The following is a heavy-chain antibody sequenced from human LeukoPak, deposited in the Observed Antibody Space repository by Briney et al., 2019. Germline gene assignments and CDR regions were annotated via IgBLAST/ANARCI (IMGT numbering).Heavy chain of an antibody. D-gene: IGHD4-11*01. J-gene: IGHJ4*02. CDR2: INTINGNP. V-gene: IGHV7-4-1*02. CDR3: VREYSTMAFDY. Sequence: ASVKVSCKAPGYTFTTYAIHWVRQAPGQRLEWMGWINTINGNPTYAQGFTGRFAFSLDTSVRTAYLQVNSLKGEDTAVYYCVREYSTMAFDYWGQGALVTVSS. CDR1: GYTFTTYA.